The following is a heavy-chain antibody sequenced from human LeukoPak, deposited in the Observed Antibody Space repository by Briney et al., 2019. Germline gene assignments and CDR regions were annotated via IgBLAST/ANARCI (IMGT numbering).Heavy chain of an antibody. V-gene: IGHV1-2*07. CDR2: INPNSGDT. J-gene: IGHJ5*02. CDR1: GYTFTGYY. CDR3: ARRSTSSWSWFDP. Sequence: GASVKVSCKASGYTFTGYYMHWVRQAPGQGLEWMGWINPNSGDTNYAHKFQGRVTMTRDTSISTAYMELSSLRSDDTAVYYCARRSTSSWSWFDPWGQGTLVTVSS. D-gene: IGHD6-6*01.